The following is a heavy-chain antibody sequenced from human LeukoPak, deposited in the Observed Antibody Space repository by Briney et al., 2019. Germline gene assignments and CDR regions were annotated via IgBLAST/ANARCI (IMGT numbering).Heavy chain of an antibody. Sequence: PGGSLRLSCAASGFTFSSYAMSWVRQAPGKGLEWVSAISGSGGSTYYADSVKGRFTISRDNSKNTLYLQMNSLRTEDSAVYYCARDQCRASTSCPSYYFDCWGQGTLVTVSS. CDR1: GFTFSSYA. CDR2: ISGSGGST. V-gene: IGHV3-23*01. J-gene: IGHJ4*02. CDR3: ARDQCRASTSCPSYYFDC. D-gene: IGHD2-2*01.